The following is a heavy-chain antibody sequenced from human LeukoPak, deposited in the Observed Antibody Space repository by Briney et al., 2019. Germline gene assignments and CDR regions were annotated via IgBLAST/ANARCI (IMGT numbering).Heavy chain of an antibody. CDR2: INPNSGGT. V-gene: IGHV1-2*02. Sequence: GASVKVSCKASGYTFTGYNMHWVRQAPGQGLEWMGWINPNSGGTNYAQKFQGRVTMTRGTSISTAYMELSRLRSDDTAVYYCARDLTRVVGATDYWGQGTLVTVSS. J-gene: IGHJ4*02. CDR3: ARDLTRVVGATDY. CDR1: GYTFTGYN. D-gene: IGHD1-26*01.